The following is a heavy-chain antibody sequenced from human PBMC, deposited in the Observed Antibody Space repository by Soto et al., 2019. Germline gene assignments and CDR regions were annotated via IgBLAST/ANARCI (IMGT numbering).Heavy chain of an antibody. CDR2: IISIFGTA. CDR3: ARHVPAAGCYYGMDV. CDR1: GGTFSSYA. J-gene: IGHJ6*02. Sequence: QVQLVQSGAEVKKPGSSVKVSCKASGGTFSSYAISWVRQAPGQGLEWMGGIISIFGTANYAQGFQGRVTISADEYTGTAYMELRSLRSEETAVYYCARHVPAAGCYYGMDVWGQGTTVTVSS. D-gene: IGHD2-2*01. V-gene: IGHV1-69*12.